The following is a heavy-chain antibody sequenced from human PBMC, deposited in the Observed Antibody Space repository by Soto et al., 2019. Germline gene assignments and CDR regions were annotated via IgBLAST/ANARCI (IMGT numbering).Heavy chain of an antibody. D-gene: IGHD3-10*01. Sequence: QVQLQQWGAGLLKPSETLSLTCAVYGGSFSGYYWSWIRQPPGKGLEWIGEINHSGSTSCNPSLKSRVTISVATSKNRFSLKLSSVTAADTAVYYCARGRRTARGKYYFDYWGQGTLVTVSS. V-gene: IGHV4-34*01. J-gene: IGHJ4*02. CDR1: GGSFSGYY. CDR3: ARGRRTARGKYYFDY. CDR2: INHSGST.